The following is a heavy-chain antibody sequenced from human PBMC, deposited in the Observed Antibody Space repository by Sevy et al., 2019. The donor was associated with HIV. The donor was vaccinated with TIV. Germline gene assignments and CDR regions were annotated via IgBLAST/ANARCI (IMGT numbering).Heavy chain of an antibody. Sequence: ASVKVSCKASGYIFTSYGINWVRQAPRQGLEWVGWINGHNSNTNYVQNLQGRVTKTTDTSTNTAYMELRSLRSDDTAVYYCARGGYDGSGYQRGLFDFWGQGTLVTVSS. CDR1: GYIFTSYG. D-gene: IGHD3-22*01. J-gene: IGHJ4*02. V-gene: IGHV1-18*01. CDR3: ARGGYDGSGYQRGLFDF. CDR2: INGHNSNT.